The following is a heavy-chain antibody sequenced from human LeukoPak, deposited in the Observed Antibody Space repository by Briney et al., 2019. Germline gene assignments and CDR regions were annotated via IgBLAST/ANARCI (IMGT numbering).Heavy chain of an antibody. J-gene: IGHJ4*02. V-gene: IGHV3-23*03. Sequence: SWGSLRLSCAASGFIFRSYAISWVRQAPGKGLEWVSIIYSGGSTFYADSVKGRFTISRDNSKNTLYLQMNSLRPEDAAVYYCAKAPVTTCRGAYCYPFDYWGQGTLVTVSS. CDR2: IYSGGST. CDR3: AKAPVTTCRGAYCYPFDY. CDR1: GFIFRSYA. D-gene: IGHD2-21*01.